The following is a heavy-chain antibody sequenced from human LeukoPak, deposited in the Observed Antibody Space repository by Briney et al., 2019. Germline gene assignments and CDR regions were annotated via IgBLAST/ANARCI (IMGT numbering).Heavy chain of an antibody. Sequence: PGGSLRLSCAASGFTFSSYAMSWVRQAPGKGLEWVAIISYDGSNKNYADSEKGRFTISRDNSKSTLYLQMNSLRAEDTAVYYCARSSLGLAEIDYWGQGTLVTVSS. V-gene: IGHV3-30*03. J-gene: IGHJ4*02. CDR3: ARSSLGLAEIDY. CDR2: ISYDGSNK. D-gene: IGHD6-19*01. CDR1: GFTFSSYA.